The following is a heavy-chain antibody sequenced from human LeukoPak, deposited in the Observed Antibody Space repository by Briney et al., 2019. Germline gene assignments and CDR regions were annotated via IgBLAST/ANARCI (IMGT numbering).Heavy chain of an antibody. Sequence: SETLSLTCTVSGGSISSYYWSWIRQPPVKGLEWIGYIYYSGSTNYNPSLKSRVTISVDTSKNQFSLKLSSVTAADTAVYYCARAVAATDYFDYWGQGTLVTVSS. V-gene: IGHV4-59*01. J-gene: IGHJ4*02. CDR3: ARAVAATDYFDY. CDR1: GGSISSYY. CDR2: IYYSGST. D-gene: IGHD2-15*01.